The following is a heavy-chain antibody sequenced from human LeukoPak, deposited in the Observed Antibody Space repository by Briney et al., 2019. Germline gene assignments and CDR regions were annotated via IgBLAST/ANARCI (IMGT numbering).Heavy chain of an antibody. CDR1: GFTFSNVW. V-gene: IGHV3-15*01. CDR3: TTESRWEMGVDLGMDI. J-gene: IGHJ6*02. CDR2: IKSKIDGGTT. D-gene: IGHD1-26*01. Sequence: GGSLRLSCAVSGFTFSNVWMSWVRQVPGKGLEWVGRIKSKIDGGTTDYAAPVKGRVSISRDDSKNTLYLQMDSLKTEDTAVYFCTTESRWEMGVDLGMDIWGQGTTVIVSS.